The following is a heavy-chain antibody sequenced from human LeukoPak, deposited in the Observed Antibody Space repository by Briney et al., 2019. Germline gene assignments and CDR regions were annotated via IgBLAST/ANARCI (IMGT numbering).Heavy chain of an antibody. J-gene: IGHJ4*02. CDR1: GGSFSGYY. CDR2: INHSGST. D-gene: IGHD3-22*01. Sequence: SETLSLTCAVYGGSFSGYYWSWIRQPPGKGLEWIGEINHSGSTNYNPSLKSRVTISVDTSKNQFSLKLSSVTAADTAVYYCARGGKTYYYDSSGYSGFDYWGQGTLVTVSS. CDR3: ARGGKTYYYDSSGYSGFDY. V-gene: IGHV4-34*01.